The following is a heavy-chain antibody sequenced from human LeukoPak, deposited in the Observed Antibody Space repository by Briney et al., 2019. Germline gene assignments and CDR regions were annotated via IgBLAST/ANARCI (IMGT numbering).Heavy chain of an antibody. CDR2: INHSGST. V-gene: IGHV4-34*01. CDR1: GGSFSGYY. CDR3: SRLLWFGGLNWFDP. J-gene: IGHJ5*02. Sequence: SETLSLTCAVYGGSFSGYYWSWIRQPPGKGLEWIGEINHSGSTNYNPSLKSRVTISVDTSKNQFSLKLSSVTAADTAVYYCSRLLWFGGLNWFDPWGQGTLVTVSS. D-gene: IGHD3-10*01.